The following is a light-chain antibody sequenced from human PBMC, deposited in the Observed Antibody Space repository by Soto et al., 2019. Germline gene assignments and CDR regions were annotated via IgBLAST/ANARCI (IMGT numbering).Light chain of an antibody. CDR1: QSVTNNY. CDR2: GAF. J-gene: IGKJ3*01. V-gene: IGKV3-20*01. Sequence: ELAVTQSTGTLSLSPGKRATLCGHTIQSVTNNYLAWYQQKPGQAPRLVIDGAFSRATGLPDRFSGTVSGTDFTLTISRLEPEDFAVYYCQQYGNSPRITFGPGTRVD. CDR3: QQYGNSPRIT.